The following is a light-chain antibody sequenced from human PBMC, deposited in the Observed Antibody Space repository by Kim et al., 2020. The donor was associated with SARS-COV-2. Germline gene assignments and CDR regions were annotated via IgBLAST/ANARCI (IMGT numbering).Light chain of an antibody. CDR3: AAWDDSLNGWV. Sequence: HSVLTQPPSASGTPGQRVTISCSGSSSNIGSNPVNWYQQLPGTAPKLLIYTSNQRPSGVPDRFSGSKSGTSASLAISGLQSEDEADYYCAAWDDSLNGWVFGGGTQLTVL. CDR1: SSNIGSNP. V-gene: IGLV1-44*01. J-gene: IGLJ3*02. CDR2: TSN.